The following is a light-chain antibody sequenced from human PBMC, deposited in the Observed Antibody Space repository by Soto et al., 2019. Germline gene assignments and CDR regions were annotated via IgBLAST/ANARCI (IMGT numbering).Light chain of an antibody. CDR1: QSVGGY. V-gene: IGKV3-11*01. CDR2: DAS. J-gene: IGKJ4*01. CDR3: HQRSNWPPLT. Sequence: EIVLTQSPATLSLSPGERATLSCRASQSVGGYLDWYQQKPGQAPRLLIYDASNRASGIPARFSGSGSGTDFNLTISSPQPQDLAVYYCHQRSNWPPLTFGGGTKVEIK.